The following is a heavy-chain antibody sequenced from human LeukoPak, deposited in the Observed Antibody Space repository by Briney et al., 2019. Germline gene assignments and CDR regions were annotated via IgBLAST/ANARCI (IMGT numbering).Heavy chain of an antibody. CDR3: ARTLYIAAAPGGFDY. CDR1: GYTFTDYY. CDR2: INPNSGDT. V-gene: IGHV1-2*02. J-gene: IGHJ4*02. Sequence: GASVKVSCKASGYTFTDYYINWVRQAPGQGLEWIGWINPNSGDTNYAQKFQDRVTMTRDTSTGTAYMELSRLRSDDSAVYYCARTLYIAAAPGGFDYWGQGTLAAVSS. D-gene: IGHD6-13*01.